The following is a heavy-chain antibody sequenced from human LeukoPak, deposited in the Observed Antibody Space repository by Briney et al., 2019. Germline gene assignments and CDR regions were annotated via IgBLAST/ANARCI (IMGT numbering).Heavy chain of an antibody. J-gene: IGHJ5*02. CDR3: ARGPEEWELRWFDP. CDR1: DGSISSYY. CDR2: IYYRVTS. D-gene: IGHD1-26*01. Sequence: SETLSLTCTVSDGSISSYYWSWIRQPPGKGLEWIGYIYYRVTSDYNPSLKSRVTISVDTSKNQFSLKLSSVTAADTAVYYCARGPEEWELRWFDPWGQGTLVTVSS. V-gene: IGHV4-59*01.